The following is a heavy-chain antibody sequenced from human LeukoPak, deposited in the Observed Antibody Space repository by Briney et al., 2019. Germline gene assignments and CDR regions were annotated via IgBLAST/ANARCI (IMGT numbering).Heavy chain of an antibody. CDR1: GFTFSSYG. D-gene: IGHD3-22*01. J-gene: IGHJ4*02. V-gene: IGHV3-30*18. CDR3: AKSTYYYDSSGYYDVWYFDY. CDR2: ISYDGSNK. Sequence: PGGSLRLSCSASGFTFSSYGMHWVRQAPGKGLEWVAVISYDGSNKYYADSVKGRFTISRDNSKNTLYLQMNSLRAEDTAVYYCAKSTYYYDSSGYYDVWYFDYRGQGTLVTVSS.